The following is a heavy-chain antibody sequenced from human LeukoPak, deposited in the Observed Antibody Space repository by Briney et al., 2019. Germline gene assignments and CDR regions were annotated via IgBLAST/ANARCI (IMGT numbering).Heavy chain of an antibody. CDR3: ARDGSPVYDF. V-gene: IGHV1-2*02. CDR1: GYTFTDYF. Sequence: GASVKVSCKASGYTFTDYFIHWVRQAPGRALEWMGWIDASNGATSYTQTLEGRVIITRDTSIGAVYMELSRLTSDDTAVYYCARDGSPVYDFWGQGTLVTVSS. CDR2: IDASNGAT. J-gene: IGHJ4*02.